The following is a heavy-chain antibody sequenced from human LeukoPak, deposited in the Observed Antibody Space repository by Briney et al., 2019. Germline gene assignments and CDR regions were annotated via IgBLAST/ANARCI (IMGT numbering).Heavy chain of an antibody. J-gene: IGHJ6*02. CDR2: IYYSGST. Sequence: PSETLSLTCTVSGGSISSYYWSWIRQPPGKGLEWIGYIYYSGSTNYNPSLKSRVTISVDTSKNQFSLKLSSVTAADTAVYYCARDIGYGSGSGGMDVWGQGTTVTVSS. D-gene: IGHD3-10*01. V-gene: IGHV4-59*01. CDR3: ARDIGYGSGSGGMDV. CDR1: GGSISSYY.